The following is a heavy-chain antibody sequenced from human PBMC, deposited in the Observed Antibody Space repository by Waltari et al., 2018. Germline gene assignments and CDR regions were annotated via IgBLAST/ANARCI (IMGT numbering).Heavy chain of an antibody. V-gene: IGHV3-74*01. Sequence: EVQLVESGGGLVQPGGSLRLSCAASGFTFSNYWMHWVRQAPGKGLVWVQRIKSDGSGTNHADSVKGRFTISRDNAKDTLYLQMNSLRAEDTAVYYCARLAYSSGWYFFDYWGQGTLVTVSS. CDR2: IKSDGSGT. D-gene: IGHD6-19*01. CDR1: GFTFSNYW. J-gene: IGHJ4*02. CDR3: ARLAYSSGWYFFDY.